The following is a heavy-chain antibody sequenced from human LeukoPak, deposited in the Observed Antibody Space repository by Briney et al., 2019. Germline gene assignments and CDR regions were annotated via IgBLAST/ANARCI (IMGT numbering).Heavy chain of an antibody. CDR3: ARGESKSYSGYDYYVMDV. Sequence: SETLSLTCTVSGGSISSYYWSWIRQPPGKGLEWIGYINYSGSTNYNPSLKRRVTISVDTSKNHFSLKVSSVTAADTAVYYCARGESKSYSGYDYYVMDVWGQGTTVTVSS. J-gene: IGHJ6*02. D-gene: IGHD5-12*01. CDR1: GGSISSYY. V-gene: IGHV4-59*01. CDR2: INYSGST.